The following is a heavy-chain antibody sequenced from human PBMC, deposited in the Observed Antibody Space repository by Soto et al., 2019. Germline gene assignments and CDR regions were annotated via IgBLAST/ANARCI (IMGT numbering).Heavy chain of an antibody. CDR2: ISAYNGNT. V-gene: IGHV1-18*04. J-gene: IGHJ6*02. CDR3: ARVFSRMIVVVITGYYGMDV. D-gene: IGHD3-22*01. Sequence: ASVKVSFKASGYTFTSYGISWVRQAPGQGLEWMGWISAYNGNTNYAQKLQGRVTMTTDTSTSTAYMELRSLRSDDTAVYYCARVFSRMIVVVITGYYGMDVWGQGTTVTVSS. CDR1: GYTFTSYG.